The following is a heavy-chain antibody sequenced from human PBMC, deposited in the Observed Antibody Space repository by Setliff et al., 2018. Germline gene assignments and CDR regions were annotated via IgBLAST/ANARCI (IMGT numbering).Heavy chain of an antibody. Sequence: PGESLKISCKGSGYSFTNYWIGWVRQMPGKGLEWMGIIYPDDSDTRYSPSFQGQVTISADKSISTAYLQWSSLKASDTAMYYYASPQRGNFYASFDIWGQGTMVTVSS. CDR2: IYPDDSDT. D-gene: IGHD3-16*01. CDR1: GYSFTNYW. V-gene: IGHV5-51*01. CDR3: ASPQRGNFYASFDI. J-gene: IGHJ3*02.